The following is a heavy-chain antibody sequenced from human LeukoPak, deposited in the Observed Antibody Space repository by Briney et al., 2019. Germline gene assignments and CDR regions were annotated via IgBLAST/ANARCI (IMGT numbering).Heavy chain of an antibody. J-gene: IGHJ4*02. Sequence: GGSLRLSCAASGFTFDDYAMHWVRQAPGKGLEWVSLISGDGGSTYYADSVEGRFTISRDNSKNSLYLQMNSLRTEDTALYYCAVVASNFDYWGQGTLVTVSS. V-gene: IGHV3-43*02. CDR3: AVVASNFDY. CDR1: GFTFDDYA. D-gene: IGHD2-15*01. CDR2: ISGDGGST.